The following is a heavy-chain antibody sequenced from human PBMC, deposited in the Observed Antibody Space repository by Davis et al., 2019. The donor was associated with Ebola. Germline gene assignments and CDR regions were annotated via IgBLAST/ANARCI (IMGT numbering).Heavy chain of an antibody. V-gene: IGHV3-48*02. Sequence: GESLKISCAASGFTFTRDWMTWVRQAPGKGLEWVSYISSSSSTIYYADSVKGRFTISRDNAKNSLYLQMNSLRDEDTAVYYCARDRVVYNWNLGPDPWGQGTLVTVSS. CDR1: GFTFTRDW. CDR3: ARDRVVYNWNLGPDP. J-gene: IGHJ5*02. CDR2: ISSSSSTI. D-gene: IGHD1-20*01.